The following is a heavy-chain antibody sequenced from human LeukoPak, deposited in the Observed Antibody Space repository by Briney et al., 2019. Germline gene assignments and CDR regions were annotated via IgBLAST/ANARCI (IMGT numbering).Heavy chain of an antibody. CDR1: GYTFTSYG. J-gene: IGHJ4*02. CDR2: ISVYNGNT. Sequence: ASVKVSCKASGYTFTSYGISWVRQAPGQGLEWMGWISVYNGNTKYVQKFQGRVTMTTDTSTRTAYMELRSLRSDDTAVYYCARHTGSLYDFWSGYIDYWGRGTLVTVSS. CDR3: ARHTGSLYDFWSGYIDY. V-gene: IGHV1-18*01. D-gene: IGHD3-3*01.